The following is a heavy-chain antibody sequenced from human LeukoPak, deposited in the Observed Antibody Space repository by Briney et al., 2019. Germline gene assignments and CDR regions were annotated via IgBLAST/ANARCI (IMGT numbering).Heavy chain of an antibody. CDR2: MNPNSGDT. CDR3: ARGTLWFGDYDY. D-gene: IGHD3-10*01. CDR1: GYTFTSYD. Sequence: ASVKVSCKASGYTFTSYDINWVRQATGQELEWMGWMNPNSGDTGYAQKFQGRVTMTRNTSISTAYMELSSLRSEDTAVYYCARGTLWFGDYDYWGQGTLVTVSS. V-gene: IGHV1-8*01. J-gene: IGHJ4*02.